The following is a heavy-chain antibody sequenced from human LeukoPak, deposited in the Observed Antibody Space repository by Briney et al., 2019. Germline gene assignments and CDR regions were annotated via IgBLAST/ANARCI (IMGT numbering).Heavy chain of an antibody. CDR1: GFTLSTYV. CDR3: VRGTGY. J-gene: IGHJ4*02. V-gene: IGHV3-64D*06. CDR2: ISSNGDNT. Sequence: GGSLRLSCSVYGFTLSTYVMHWVRQAGGGGMEYVSAISSNGDNTYYADCVKGRFTISRDNSKNTLYLQMSSLRADDTAVYYCVRGTGYWGQGTLVTVSS.